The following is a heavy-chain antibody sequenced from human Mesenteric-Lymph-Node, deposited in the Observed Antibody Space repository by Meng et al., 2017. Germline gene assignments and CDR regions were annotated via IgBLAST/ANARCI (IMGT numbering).Heavy chain of an antibody. Sequence: LSLTCTVSGGSISSYYWSWIRQPPGKGLEWVSYISSSGSTIYYADSVKGRFTISRDNAKNSLYLQMNSLRAEDTAVYYCARHNAYYYDSSGYPLDAFDIWGQGTMVTVPS. CDR2: ISSSGSTI. D-gene: IGHD3-22*01. CDR1: GGSISSYY. V-gene: IGHV3-11*04. J-gene: IGHJ3*02. CDR3: ARHNAYYYDSSGYPLDAFDI.